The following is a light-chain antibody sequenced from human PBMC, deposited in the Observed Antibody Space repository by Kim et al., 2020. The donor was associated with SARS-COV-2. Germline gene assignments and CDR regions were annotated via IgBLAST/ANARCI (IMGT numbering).Light chain of an antibody. CDR1: QSVNSN. V-gene: IGKV3-15*01. J-gene: IGKJ2*03. CDR3: QRFNNWPLYS. CDR2: GAS. Sequence: EVMMTQSPATLSVSPGERATLSCRASQSVNSNLAWYQQKPGQAPRLLIYGASTRASGVPARFSGSGSGTEFTLTISSLQSEDFAVYYCQRFNNWPLYSFGQGTKLEI.